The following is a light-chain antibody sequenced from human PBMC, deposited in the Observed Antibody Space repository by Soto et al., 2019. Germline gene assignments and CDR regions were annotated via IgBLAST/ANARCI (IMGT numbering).Light chain of an antibody. CDR1: QSVSSY. CDR3: QQRSNWPPPIT. CDR2: DAS. Sequence: EIVLAQSPATLSFSPGERATLSCRASQSVSSYLAWYQQKPGQAPRLLIYDASNRATGIPARFSGSGSGTDFTLTISSLESEDFAVHYCQQRSNWPPPITFGQGTRLEIK. J-gene: IGKJ5*01. V-gene: IGKV3-11*01.